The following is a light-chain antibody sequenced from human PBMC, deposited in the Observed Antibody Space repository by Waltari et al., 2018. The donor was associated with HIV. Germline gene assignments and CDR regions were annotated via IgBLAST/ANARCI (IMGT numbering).Light chain of an antibody. J-gene: IGLJ2*01. CDR1: SSDVRAYVY. CDR2: GVN. Sequence: QSALTQPPSASGSLGQSVTISCSGTSSDVRAYVYVSWYQQHPGKAPKLLIYGVNRRPSGVPDRFSGSKLGNTASLTVSGVQPEDEAAYHCISYVDTCIVIFGGGTKLTVL. V-gene: IGLV2-8*01. CDR3: ISYVDTCIVI.